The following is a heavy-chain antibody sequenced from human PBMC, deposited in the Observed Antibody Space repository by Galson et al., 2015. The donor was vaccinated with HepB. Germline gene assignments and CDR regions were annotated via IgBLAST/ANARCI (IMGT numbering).Heavy chain of an antibody. CDR3: ARDRRQQPL. J-gene: IGHJ4*02. V-gene: IGHV3-48*02. CDR2: ISSTSNTV. D-gene: IGHD6-13*01. CDR1: GFTFSSYG. Sequence: SLRLSCAASGFTFSSYGMNWVRQAPGKGLEWVSYISSTSNTVYYADSVQGRLTISRDNAKESLFLQMNSLRDEDAAVYYCARDRRQQPLWGQGTLVTVSS.